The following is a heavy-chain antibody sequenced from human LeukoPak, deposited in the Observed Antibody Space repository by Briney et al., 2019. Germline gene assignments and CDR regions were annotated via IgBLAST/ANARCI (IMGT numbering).Heavy chain of an antibody. CDR1: GFTFSSYA. Sequence: PGGSLRLSCAASGFTFSSYAMSWVRQGPGKGLEWVSAICGGGGYTYYADSEKGRVTLSRDNSKSTLYLQMTSLRAGDTAIYYCAKGIYGSGTFYLFDYWGQGTMVTVSS. D-gene: IGHD3-10*01. V-gene: IGHV3-23*01. CDR2: ICGGGGYT. CDR3: AKGIYGSGTFYLFDY. J-gene: IGHJ4*02.